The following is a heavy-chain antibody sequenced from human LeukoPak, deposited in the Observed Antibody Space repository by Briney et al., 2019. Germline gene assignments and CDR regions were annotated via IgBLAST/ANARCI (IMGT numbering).Heavy chain of an antibody. D-gene: IGHD3-16*01. CDR3: ARLDTAALLFDY. CDR1: GFTFSSYA. J-gene: IGHJ4*02. V-gene: IGHV3-23*01. Sequence: GGSLRLSCAASGFTFSSYAMSWVRQAPGKGLEWVSAISGSGGSTYYADSVKGRFTISRDNAKNSLYLQMNSLRAEDTAVYYCARLDTAALLFDYWGQGTLVTVSS. CDR2: ISGSGGST.